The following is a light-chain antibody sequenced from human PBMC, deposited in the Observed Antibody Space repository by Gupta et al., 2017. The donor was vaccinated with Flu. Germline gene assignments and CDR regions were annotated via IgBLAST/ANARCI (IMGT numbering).Light chain of an antibody. Sequence: TISCTGRSSNIGAGYDVHWYQQLPGTAPKLLIYGNKNRPSGVPDRFSGSKSGTSASLVITGLQTEDEGDYYCQSYDSSLSGSGVFGGGTKLTVL. J-gene: IGLJ3*02. CDR1: SSNIGAGYD. V-gene: IGLV1-40*01. CDR3: QSYDSSLSGSGV. CDR2: GNK.